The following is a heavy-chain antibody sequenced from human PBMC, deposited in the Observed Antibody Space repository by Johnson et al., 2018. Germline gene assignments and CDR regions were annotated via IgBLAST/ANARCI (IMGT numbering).Heavy chain of an antibody. CDR1: GFTFSGSA. D-gene: IGHD2-15*01. V-gene: IGHV3-73*01. CDR2: IRSKANNYAT. CDR3: TRDPVLSSGGGDDACDI. J-gene: IGHJ3*02. Sequence: EVQLVESGGGLVKPGGSLRLSCAASGFTFSGSAMHWVRQASGKGLEWVGRIRSKANNYATAYAASVNGRLTVSRDDSKNTAYLQMNSLKTEDTAVYCCTRDPVLSSGGGDDACDIWGQGTMVTVSS.